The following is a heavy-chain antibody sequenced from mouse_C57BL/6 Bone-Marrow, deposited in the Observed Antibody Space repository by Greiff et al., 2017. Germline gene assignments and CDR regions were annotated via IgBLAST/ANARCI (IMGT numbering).Heavy chain of an antibody. D-gene: IGHD2-4*01. J-gene: IGHJ2*01. CDR3: ARWGDYGPFDY. Sequence: EVQVVESEGGLVQPGSSMKLSCTASGFTFSDYYMAWVRQVPEKGLEWVANINYDGSSTYYLDSLKSRFIISRDNAKNILYLQMSSLKSEDTATYYCARWGDYGPFDYWGQGTTLTVSS. CDR2: INYDGSST. CDR1: GFTFSDYY. V-gene: IGHV5-16*01.